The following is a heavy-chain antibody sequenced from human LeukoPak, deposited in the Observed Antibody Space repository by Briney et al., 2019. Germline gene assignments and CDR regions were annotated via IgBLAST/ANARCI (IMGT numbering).Heavy chain of an antibody. CDR1: VVSPSTSGVS. J-gene: IGHJ4*02. V-gene: IGHV2-5*01. CDR3: AHGAAAGTPHFGY. Sequence: PGPTLVNSTQTLTLTCTSSVVSPSTSGVSVGWIRQPPGKALEWLALIYWNDDKRYSPSLNSRLTITKDTSKNQVVLTMTNVDPVDTATYYCAHGAAAGTPHFGYWGQGTLVTVSS. CDR2: IYWNDDK. D-gene: IGHD6-13*01.